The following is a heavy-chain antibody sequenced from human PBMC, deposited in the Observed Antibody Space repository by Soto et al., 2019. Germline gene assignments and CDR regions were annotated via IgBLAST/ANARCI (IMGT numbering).Heavy chain of an antibody. V-gene: IGHV4-59*01. D-gene: IGHD3-22*01. J-gene: IGHJ5*02. CDR2: IYYSGST. Sequence: SETLSLTCTVSGGSISSYYWSWIRQPPGKGLEWIGYIYYSGSTNYNPSLKSRVTISVDTPKNQFSLKLSSVTAADTAVYYCARAGYYDSRASGWFDPWGQGTLVTVSS. CDR3: ARAGYYDSRASGWFDP. CDR1: GGSISSYY.